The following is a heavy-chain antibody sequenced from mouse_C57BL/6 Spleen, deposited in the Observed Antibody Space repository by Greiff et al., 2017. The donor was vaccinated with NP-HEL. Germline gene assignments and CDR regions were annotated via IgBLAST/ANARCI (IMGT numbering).Heavy chain of an antibody. CDR1: GFNIKDDY. V-gene: IGHV14-4*01. J-gene: IGHJ3*01. Sequence: VQLQQSGAELVRPGASVKLSCTASGFNIKDDYMHWVKQRPEQGLEWIGWIDPENGDTESASKFQGKATITADTSSNTAYLQLSSLTSEDTAVYYCTIYYGSSYRFAYWGQGTLVTVSA. D-gene: IGHD1-1*01. CDR3: TIYYGSSYRFAY. CDR2: IDPENGDT.